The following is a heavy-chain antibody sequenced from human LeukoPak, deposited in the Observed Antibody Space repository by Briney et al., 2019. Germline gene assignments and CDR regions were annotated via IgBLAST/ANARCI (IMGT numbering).Heavy chain of an antibody. Sequence: PGESLKISCQGSGYRFTTYWIAWVRQMPGKGLEWMGIIYPGDSDTRYSPSFQGQVTISAGKSINTAYLQWNSLKASDTATYFCARRRGSLYSFDYWGQGTLVTVPS. CDR1: GYRFTTYW. V-gene: IGHV5-51*01. CDR2: IYPGDSDT. CDR3: ARRRGSLYSFDY. D-gene: IGHD3-16*01. J-gene: IGHJ4*02.